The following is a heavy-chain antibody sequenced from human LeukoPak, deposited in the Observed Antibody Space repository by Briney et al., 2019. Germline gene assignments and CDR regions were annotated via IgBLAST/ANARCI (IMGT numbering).Heavy chain of an antibody. CDR3: AGGRRDSSSLFSHRNWFDP. CDR1: GDTISSRTYY. D-gene: IGHD6-6*01. Sequence: PSETLSLTCTVSGDTISSRTYYWGWIRQPPGKGLEWIGSIFYSGSTYYNPSLKSRATISLDTSKDQFSLKLNSVTAADASVYYCAGGRRDSSSLFSHRNWFDPWGQGILVTVSS. V-gene: IGHV4-39*07. J-gene: IGHJ5*02. CDR2: IFYSGST.